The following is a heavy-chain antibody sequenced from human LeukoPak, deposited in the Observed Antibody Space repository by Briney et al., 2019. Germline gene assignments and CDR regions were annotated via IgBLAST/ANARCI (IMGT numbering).Heavy chain of an antibody. D-gene: IGHD4-11*01. Sequence: GRSLRLSCAASGFMFTHHGMHWVRQAPGNGLEWVAVIWSDGTNKFYSDSVKCRFAISRDNSNDRVYLQMNGLRVDDTAVYYCAKDIQRAFDYTNPLDSWRQGTLVIVSS. V-gene: IGHV3-33*06. J-gene: IGHJ4*02. CDR2: IWSDGTNK. CDR1: GFMFTHHG. CDR3: AKDIQRAFDYTNPLDS.